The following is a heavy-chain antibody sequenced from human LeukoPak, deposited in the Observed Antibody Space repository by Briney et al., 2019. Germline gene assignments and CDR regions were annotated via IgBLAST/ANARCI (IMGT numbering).Heavy chain of an antibody. D-gene: IGHD3-10*01. J-gene: IGHJ4*02. CDR1: GFTFSSYG. CDR2: IRYDGSNK. V-gene: IGHV3-30*02. Sequence: GGSLRLSCAASGFTFSSYGMHWVRQAPGKGLEWVAFIRYDGSNKYYADSVKGRFTISRDNSKNTLYLQMNSLRAEDTAVYYCAKDFSYYGSGSYYNPPVWGRGTLVTVSS. CDR3: AKDFSYYGSGSYYNPPV.